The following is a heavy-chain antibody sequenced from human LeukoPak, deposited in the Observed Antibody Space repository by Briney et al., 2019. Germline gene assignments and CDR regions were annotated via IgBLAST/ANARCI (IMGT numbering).Heavy chain of an antibody. Sequence: GRSLRLSCAASGSTFSSYAMHWVRQAPGKGLEWVAVISYDGSNKYYADSVKGRFTISRDNSKNTLYLQMNSLRAEDTAVYYCARASAGYCSSTSCYTQSGFDIWGQGTMVTVSS. J-gene: IGHJ3*02. D-gene: IGHD2-2*02. CDR2: ISYDGSNK. V-gene: IGHV3-30-3*01. CDR3: ARASAGYCSSTSCYTQSGFDI. CDR1: GSTFSSYA.